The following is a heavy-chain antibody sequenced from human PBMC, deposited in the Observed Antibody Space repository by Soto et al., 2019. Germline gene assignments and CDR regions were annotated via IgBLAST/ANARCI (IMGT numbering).Heavy chain of an antibody. D-gene: IGHD2-2*01. CDR2: IYYSGST. CDR3: ARVRTEYAGLDY. CDR1: GGSISSYY. V-gene: IGHV4-59*08. Sequence: LSLTCTVSGGSISSYYWSWIRQPPGKGLEWIGYIYYSGSTNYNPSLKSRVTISVDTSKNQFSLKLSSVTAADTAVYYCARVRTEYAGLDYWGQGTLVTVSS. J-gene: IGHJ4*02.